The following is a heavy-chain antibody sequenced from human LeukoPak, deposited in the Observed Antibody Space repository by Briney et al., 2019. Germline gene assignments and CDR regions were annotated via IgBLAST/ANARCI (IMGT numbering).Heavy chain of an antibody. CDR1: GFTFSSYS. J-gene: IGHJ6*02. CDR3: AKAVDCSGGSCYSFIYYYGMDV. D-gene: IGHD2-15*01. Sequence: GGSLRLSCAASGFTFSSYSMNWVRQAPGKGLEWVSSISSSSSYIYYVDSVKGRFTISRDNAKNSLYLQMNSLRAEDTAVYYCAKAVDCSGGSCYSFIYYYGMDVWGQGTTVTVSS. V-gene: IGHV3-21*04. CDR2: ISSSSSYI.